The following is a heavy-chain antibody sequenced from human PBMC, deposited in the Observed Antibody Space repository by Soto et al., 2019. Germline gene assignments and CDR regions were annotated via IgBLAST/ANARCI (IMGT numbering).Heavy chain of an antibody. Sequence: GSLRLSWAASGITFSNYEMNWVRQAPGKGLEWVSYIGHRGRTIYYADSVKGRFTISRDNAKNSLYLQMNSLRAEDTAVYYCARDPTIYSGKFDYGLDVWGQGTTVTVSS. D-gene: IGHD4-4*01. CDR3: ARDPTIYSGKFDYGLDV. CDR2: IGHRGRTI. J-gene: IGHJ6*02. CDR1: GITFSNYE. V-gene: IGHV3-48*03.